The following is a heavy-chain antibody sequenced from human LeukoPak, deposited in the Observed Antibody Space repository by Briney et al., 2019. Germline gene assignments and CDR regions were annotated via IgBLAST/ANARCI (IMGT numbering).Heavy chain of an antibody. J-gene: IGHJ5*02. CDR3: ARARGLGYGDDVRWFDP. D-gene: IGHD4-17*01. CDR1: KFTFFNYG. Sequence: GGSLRLSCAASKFTFFNYGMHWVRQAPGKGLEWGAYIRYDETNKYYADSVKGRFTISRDNSKNTLYLQMNSLRADDTAVYYCARARGLGYGDDVRWFDPWGQGTLVTVSS. CDR2: IRYDETNK. V-gene: IGHV3-30*02.